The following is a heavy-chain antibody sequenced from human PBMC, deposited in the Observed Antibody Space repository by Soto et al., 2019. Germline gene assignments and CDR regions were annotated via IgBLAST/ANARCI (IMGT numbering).Heavy chain of an antibody. J-gene: IGHJ6*02. V-gene: IGHV1-46*01. CDR2: INPSGGST. D-gene: IGHD2-8*01. CDR1: GYTFTSYY. CDR3: ARGPGLMVYAMKYYYYGMDV. Sequence: TPVKVSCKASGYTFTSYYMHWVRQAPGQWLEWMGIINPSGGSTSYAQKFQGRVTMTRDTSASTVYMELSSLRSEDTAVYYCARGPGLMVYAMKYYYYGMDVWG.